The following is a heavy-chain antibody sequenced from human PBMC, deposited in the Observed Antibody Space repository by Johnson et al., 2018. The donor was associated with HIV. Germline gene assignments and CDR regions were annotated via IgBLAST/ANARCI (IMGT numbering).Heavy chain of an antibody. CDR2: IWYDGSNK. CDR3: AKIVATSDDVFDI. J-gene: IGHJ3*02. Sequence: HVQLVESGGGVVQPGRSLRLSCAASGFTFSSYGMHWVRQAPGKGLEWVAVIWYDGSNKYYADSVKGRFTISRDNSKNTLYLQMNSLRAEDTAVFYCAKIVATSDDVFDIWGQGTKVTVSS. D-gene: IGHD5-12*01. CDR1: GFTFSSYG. V-gene: IGHV3-33*06.